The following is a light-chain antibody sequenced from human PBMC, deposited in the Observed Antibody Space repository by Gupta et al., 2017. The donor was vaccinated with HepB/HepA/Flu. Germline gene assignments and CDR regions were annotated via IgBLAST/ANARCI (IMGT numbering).Light chain of an antibody. CDR2: DVT. V-gene: IGLV2-11*01. J-gene: IGLJ1*01. CDR3: CSYATTYTYV. CDR1: SGDIGTYHF. Sequence: QSALTQPPSVSGSPGQSVTFSCTGTSGDIGTYHFVSWYQHHPGKVPKLIIYDVTKRPSGVPDRFSGSKSGNTASLTISGLQAEDEADYYCCSYATTYTYVFRTGTKLTVL.